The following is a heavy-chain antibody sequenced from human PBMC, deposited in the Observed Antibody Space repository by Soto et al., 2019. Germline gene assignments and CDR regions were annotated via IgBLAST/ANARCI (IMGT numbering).Heavy chain of an antibody. CDR3: ARGGILGYCSSTSCYRWFDP. CDR1: GGSFSGYY. D-gene: IGHD2-2*01. V-gene: IGHV4-34*01. Sequence: SETLSLTCAFYGGSFSGYYWSWIRQPPGKGLEWIGEINHSGSTNYNPSLKSRVTISVDTSKNQFSLKLSSVTAADTAVYYCARGGILGYCSSTSCYRWFDPWGQGTLVTVS. CDR2: INHSGST. J-gene: IGHJ5*02.